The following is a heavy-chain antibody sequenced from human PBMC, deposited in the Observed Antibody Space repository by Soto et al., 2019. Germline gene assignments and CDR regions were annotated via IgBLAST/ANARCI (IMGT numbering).Heavy chain of an antibody. D-gene: IGHD5-12*01. V-gene: IGHV4-59*01. CDR3: ARVQMATLYFDS. Sequence: QVQLQESGPGLVKTSETLSLTCTVSGSSISGFYWSWVRQPPGKGLEWIGYVYYSGTHNYNPSLKSRLTISIDTPKNQFSLKLSSVTAADTAVYYCARVQMATLYFDSWGQGTLVTVSS. CDR1: GSSISGFY. J-gene: IGHJ4*02. CDR2: VYYSGTH.